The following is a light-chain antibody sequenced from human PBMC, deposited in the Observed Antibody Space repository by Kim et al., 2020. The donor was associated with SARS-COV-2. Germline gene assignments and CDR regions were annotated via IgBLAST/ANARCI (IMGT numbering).Light chain of an antibody. J-gene: IGKJ2*03. CDR2: WAS. CDR3: QQYYSTPYS. V-gene: IGKV4-1*01. Sequence: RATINFKSSQSVLYSSNNKNYLAWYQQKPGQPPKLLIYWASTREAGVPDRFSGSGSGTDFTLTNSSLQAEDVAVYYCQQYYSTPYSFGQGTKLEIK. CDR1: QSVLYSSNNKNY.